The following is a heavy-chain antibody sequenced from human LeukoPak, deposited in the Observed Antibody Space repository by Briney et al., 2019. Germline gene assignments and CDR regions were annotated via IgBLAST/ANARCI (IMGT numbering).Heavy chain of an antibody. CDR2: ISGSGGKT. CDR3: AKDPIVFNSGDYYLGAFNI. J-gene: IGHJ3*02. D-gene: IGHD2-21*02. Sequence: GGSLTLSCAASGFSFSSYWMHWVRQPPGQGLVLVSAISGSGGKTWYANSVQGRFTISRDDSKSTLYLQMNSLRAEDTAVYYCAKDPIVFNSGDYYLGAFNIWGQGTMVTVSS. CDR1: GFSFSSYW. V-gene: IGHV3-23*01.